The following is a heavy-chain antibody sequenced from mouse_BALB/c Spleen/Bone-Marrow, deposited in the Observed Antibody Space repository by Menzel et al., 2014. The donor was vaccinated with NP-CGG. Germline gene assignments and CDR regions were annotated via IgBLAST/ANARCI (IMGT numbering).Heavy chain of an antibody. CDR1: GYTFTSYY. Sequence: QVQLKQSGAELVKPGASVKLSCKASGYTFTSYYMFWVKQRPGQGLEWIGEINPSNVDTNFNEKFKSKATLTVDKSSNTACMQLSSLTSEDSAVYYCSRGYYGSTYYYAMDYWGQGTSVTVSS. V-gene: IGHV1S81*02. CDR2: INPSNVDT. J-gene: IGHJ4*01. D-gene: IGHD1-1*01. CDR3: SRGYYGSTYYYAMDY.